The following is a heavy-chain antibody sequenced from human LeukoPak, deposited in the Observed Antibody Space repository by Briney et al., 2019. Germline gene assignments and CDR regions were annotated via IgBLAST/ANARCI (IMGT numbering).Heavy chain of an antibody. V-gene: IGHV4-34*01. CDR2: ISHGGGP. CDR3: ARGRGAGDVVLLAVAMQDWFDP. D-gene: IGHD6-19*01. J-gene: IGHJ5*02. CDR1: GASFRGYF. Sequence: SETLSLTCAVYGASFRGYFWSWIRQPPGKGLEWIGEISHGGGPNYNPSLKSRVTLSADRSKNQVSLNLRSVTAADTAVYYCARGRGAGDVVLLAVAMQDWFDPWGLGTLVTVSS.